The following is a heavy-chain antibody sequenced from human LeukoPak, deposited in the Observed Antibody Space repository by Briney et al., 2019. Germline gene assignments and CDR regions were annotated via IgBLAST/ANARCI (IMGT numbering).Heavy chain of an antibody. V-gene: IGHV3-30*02. Sequence: GGSLRLSCAASGFTFSSYGMHWVRQAPGKGLGWVAFIRYDGSNKYYADSVKGRFTISRDNSKNTLYLQMNSLRAEDTAVYYCAKDRNYYDSSGYPNWFDPWGQGTLVTVSS. CDR1: GFTFSSYG. J-gene: IGHJ5*02. CDR3: AKDRNYYDSSGYPNWFDP. D-gene: IGHD3-22*01. CDR2: IRYDGSNK.